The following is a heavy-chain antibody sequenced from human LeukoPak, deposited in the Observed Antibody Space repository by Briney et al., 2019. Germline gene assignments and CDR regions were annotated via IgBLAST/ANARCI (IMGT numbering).Heavy chain of an antibody. Sequence: GGSLRLSCAPSGFTFSNYGMHWVRQAPGKGLEWVAVIWYDGSDKYHADSMKGRFTISRDNSKNTLSLQMNSLRGDDTAVYYCARDLGYFHGSGSYFDYWGQGTLVTVSS. D-gene: IGHD3-10*01. CDR3: ARDLGYFHGSGSYFDY. V-gene: IGHV3-33*01. CDR1: GFTFSNYG. CDR2: IWYDGSDK. J-gene: IGHJ4*02.